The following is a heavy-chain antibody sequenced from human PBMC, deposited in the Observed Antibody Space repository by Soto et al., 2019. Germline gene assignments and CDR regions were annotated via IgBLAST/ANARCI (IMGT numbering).Heavy chain of an antibody. D-gene: IGHD5-18*01. CDR2: VDYSGTA. V-gene: IGHV4-59*12. CDR3: ARADTAMTTPFDY. CDR1: GGSISNFY. J-gene: IGHJ4*02. Sequence: PSETLSLTCTVSGGSISNFYWSWIRQPPGKGLEWIGYVDYSGTANYNPSLKSRVSMSVDTSKNQLSLKVTSVTAADTAMYYCARADTAMTTPFDYWGQGTLDTVSS.